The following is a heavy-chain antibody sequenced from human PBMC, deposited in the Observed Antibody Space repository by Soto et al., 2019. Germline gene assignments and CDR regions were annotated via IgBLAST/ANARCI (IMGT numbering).Heavy chain of an antibody. CDR2: INTGNGNT. CDR1: GYTFTTYA. Sequence: QVQLVQSGAEVKKPGASVKASCKASGYTFTTYAIHWVRQAPGQRLEWMGWINTGNGNTKYSQKFRGRLTITRDTHATTAYMELSSLRSEDTAVYYCARDLTTVTHPFDYWGQGTLVTVS. D-gene: IGHD4-17*01. V-gene: IGHV1-3*04. J-gene: IGHJ4*02. CDR3: ARDLTTVTHPFDY.